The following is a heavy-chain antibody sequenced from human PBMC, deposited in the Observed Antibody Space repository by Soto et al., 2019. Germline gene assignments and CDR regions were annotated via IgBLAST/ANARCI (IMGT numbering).Heavy chain of an antibody. J-gene: IGHJ6*02. Sequence: QVQLVQSGAEVKKPGASVKVSCKASGYTFTSYGISWVRQAPGQGLEWMGWISAYNGNTNYAQKLQGRVTMTTDTTTSTAYMELRSLRSDDTAVYYCARSGHCSSTSCYVVEDVWGQGTTVTVSS. CDR3: ARSGHCSSTSCYVVEDV. CDR2: ISAYNGNT. V-gene: IGHV1-18*04. D-gene: IGHD2-2*03. CDR1: GYTFTSYG.